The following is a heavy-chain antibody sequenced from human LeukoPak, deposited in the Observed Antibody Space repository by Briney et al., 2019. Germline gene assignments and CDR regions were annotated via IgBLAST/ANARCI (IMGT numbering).Heavy chain of an antibody. CDR3: AKPLGYCTGGVCYSNYFDP. D-gene: IGHD2-8*02. CDR2: ISGSGGNT. Sequence: GGSLRLSCAASGFTFYNYAMSWVRQAPGKGLEWVSTISGSGGNTYYADSVKGRLTISRDNSENTLYLQMNSLRAEDTAVYYCAKPLGYCTGGVCYSNYFDPWGQGTLVTVSS. V-gene: IGHV3-23*01. J-gene: IGHJ5*02. CDR1: GFTFYNYA.